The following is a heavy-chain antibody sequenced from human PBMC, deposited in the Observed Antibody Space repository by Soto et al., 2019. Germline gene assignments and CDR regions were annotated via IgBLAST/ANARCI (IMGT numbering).Heavy chain of an antibody. CDR2: ISGSGGST. Sequence: EVQLLESGGGLVQPGGSLRLSCAASGFTFSSYAMSWVRQAPGKGLEWVSAISGSGGSTYYADSVKGRFTISRDNSKNTLYLQMNSLRAEDTAEYYCAKDPLKILYYSRDAFDIWGQGTMVTVSS. CDR1: GFTFSSYA. CDR3: AKDPLKILYYSRDAFDI. D-gene: IGHD2-8*01. V-gene: IGHV3-23*01. J-gene: IGHJ3*02.